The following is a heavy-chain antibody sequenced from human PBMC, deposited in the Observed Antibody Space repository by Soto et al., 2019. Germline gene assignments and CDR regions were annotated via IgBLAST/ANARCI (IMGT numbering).Heavy chain of an antibody. CDR1: GGTFSSYA. CDR3: ARDLWGDTVTKGPYYYYGMDV. CDR2: IIPIFGTA. D-gene: IGHD4-17*01. V-gene: IGHV1-69*12. J-gene: IGHJ6*02. Sequence: QVQLVQSGAEVKKPGSSVKVSCKAFGGTFSSYAISWVRQAPGQGLEWMGGIIPIFGTANYAQKFQGRVTSTADESTSTAYMELSSLRSEDTAVYYCARDLWGDTVTKGPYYYYGMDVWGQGTTVTVSS.